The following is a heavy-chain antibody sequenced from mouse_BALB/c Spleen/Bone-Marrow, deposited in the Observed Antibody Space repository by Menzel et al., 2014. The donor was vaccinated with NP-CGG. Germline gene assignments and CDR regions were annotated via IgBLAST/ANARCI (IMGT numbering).Heavy chain of an antibody. CDR2: ISYDGSN. Sequence: EVKLMESGPGLVKPSQSLSLTCSVTGYSITSGYYWNWIRQFPGNKLEWMGYISYDGSNNYNPSLKNRISITRDTSKNQFFLKLNSVTSEDTATYYCARVGYDGRGFAYWGQGTLVTVSA. J-gene: IGHJ3*01. CDR3: ARVGYDGRGFAY. D-gene: IGHD2-14*01. V-gene: IGHV3-6*02. CDR1: GYSITSGYY.